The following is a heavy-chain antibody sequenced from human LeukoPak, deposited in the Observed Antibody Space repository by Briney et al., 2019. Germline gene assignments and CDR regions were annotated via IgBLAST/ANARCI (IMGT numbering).Heavy chain of an antibody. Sequence: GGSLRLSCAASGFAFSDYGMHWVRQAPGKGLEWVAVISYDGSNKYYADSVKGRFTISRDNSKNTGYLQMNSLRGDDTAVYYCAKSTGYSSGWFDYWGQGTLVTVSS. CDR3: AKSTGYSSGWFDY. CDR2: ISYDGSNK. D-gene: IGHD6-19*01. CDR1: GFAFSDYG. V-gene: IGHV3-30*18. J-gene: IGHJ4*02.